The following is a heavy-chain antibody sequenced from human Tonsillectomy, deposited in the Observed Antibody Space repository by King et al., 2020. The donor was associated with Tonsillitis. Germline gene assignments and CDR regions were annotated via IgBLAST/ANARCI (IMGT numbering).Heavy chain of an antibody. D-gene: IGHD6-19*01. CDR3: ARERLYSSDWGIDY. J-gene: IGHJ4*02. Sequence: QLVQSGGGVVQPGGSLRLSCASSGFDFSSYAMHWVRQAPGKGLEWVAVISFDASREKYADSVKGRFTISRDNSKNTLYLQMNSLRAEETAVYYCARERLYSSDWGIDYWGQGSLVTVSS. V-gene: IGHV3-33*05. CDR1: GFDFSSYA. CDR2: ISFDASRE.